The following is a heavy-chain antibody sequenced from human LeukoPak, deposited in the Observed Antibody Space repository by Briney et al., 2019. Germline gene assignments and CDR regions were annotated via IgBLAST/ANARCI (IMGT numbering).Heavy chain of an antibody. D-gene: IGHD2-2*01. CDR1: GWSFNDHY. CDR2: INARGDT. J-gene: IGHJ5*02. V-gene: IGHV4-34*01. CDR3: ARGQVPAARGYNWFDP. Sequence: SETLSLTCAVYGWSFNDHYWNWIRQPPGKGLEWIGEINARGDTNFNPSLKSRVTISVDTSKNQFSLTLTSMIAADTAVYYCARGQVPAARGYNWFDPWGQGCLLSVSS.